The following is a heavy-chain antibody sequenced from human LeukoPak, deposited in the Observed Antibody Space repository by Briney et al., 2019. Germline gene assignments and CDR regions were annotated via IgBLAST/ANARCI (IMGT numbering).Heavy chain of an antibody. V-gene: IGHV3-30-3*01. CDR2: ISYDGSNK. J-gene: IGHJ4*02. CDR1: GFTFSSYA. D-gene: IGHD3-3*01. CDR3: AREDYDFWSGYYAYYFDY. Sequence: PGGSLRLSRAASGFTFSSYAMHWVRQAPGKGLEWVAVISYDGSNKYYADSVKGRFTISRDNSKNTLYLQMNSLRAEDTAVYYCAREDYDFWSGYYAYYFDYWGQGTLVTVSS.